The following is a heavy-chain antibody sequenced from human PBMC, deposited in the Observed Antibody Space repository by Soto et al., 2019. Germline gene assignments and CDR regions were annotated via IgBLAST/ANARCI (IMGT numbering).Heavy chain of an antibody. Sequence: QVQLQVSGPGLVKPSQTLSLTCTVSGGSISSGGYYWSWIRQHPGKGLEWIGYIYYSGSTYYNPSLKSRVTISVDTSKNQFSLKLSSVTAADTAVYYCARVCGGDCHYGMDVWGQGTTVTVSS. V-gene: IGHV4-31*03. D-gene: IGHD2-21*02. CDR2: IYYSGST. J-gene: IGHJ6*02. CDR1: GGSISSGGYY. CDR3: ARVCGGDCHYGMDV.